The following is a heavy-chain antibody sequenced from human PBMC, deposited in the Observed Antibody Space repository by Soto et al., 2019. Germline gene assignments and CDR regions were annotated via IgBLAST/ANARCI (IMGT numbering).Heavy chain of an antibody. J-gene: IGHJ6*02. V-gene: IGHV4-30-4*08. Sequence: QVHLQESGPGLVKPSQTLSLTCTVSGGSISGDDYYWSWLRQPPGRGLAWIGDIYRSGNTYYNPSLKSRVAMSVATSKNQFSLNVTSVTAADTAVYYCARVGVPVSTAPFFYYGLGVWGQGTTVSVSS. CDR3: ARVGVPVSTAPFFYYGLGV. CDR2: IYRSGNT. CDR1: GGSISGDDYY. D-gene: IGHD1-26*01.